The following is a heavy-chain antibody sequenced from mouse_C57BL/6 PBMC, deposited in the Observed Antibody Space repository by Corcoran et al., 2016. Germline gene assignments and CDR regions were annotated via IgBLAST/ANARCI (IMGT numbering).Heavy chain of an antibody. CDR3: ARDYGAY. CDR1: GYTFTTYG. J-gene: IGHJ3*01. D-gene: IGHD1-1*01. CDR2: INTYSGVP. V-gene: IGHV9-3*01. Sequence: QIQLVQSGPELKKPGETVKISCKASGYTFTTYGMSWVKQAPGKGLKWMGWINTYSGVPTYADDFKGRFAFSLETSASTAYLQINNLKNEDTATYFSARDYGAYWGQGTLVTVSA.